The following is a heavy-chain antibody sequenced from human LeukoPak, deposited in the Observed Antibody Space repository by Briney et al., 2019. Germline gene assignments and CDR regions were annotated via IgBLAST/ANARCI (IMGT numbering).Heavy chain of an antibody. CDR3: AKDKFRLRTYGDLYFFDS. CDR1: GFTFDDYA. Sequence: GGSLRLSCAASGFTFDDYAMHWVRQAPGKGLEWVSGISWNSGRIDYADSVKGRFTISRDNTNNSLYLQMKSLRAEDTALYYCAKDKFRLRTYGDLYFFDSWGQGTLVTVSS. CDR2: ISWNSGRI. D-gene: IGHD4-17*01. J-gene: IGHJ4*02. V-gene: IGHV3-9*01.